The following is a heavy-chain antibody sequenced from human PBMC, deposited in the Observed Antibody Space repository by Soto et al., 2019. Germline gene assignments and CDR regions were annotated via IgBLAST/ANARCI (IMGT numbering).Heavy chain of an antibody. Sequence: KPSETLSLTCTVSGGSISSGGYYWSWIRQHPGKGLEWIGYIYYSGSTYYNPSLKSRVTISVDTSKNQFSLKLSSVTAADTAVYYCARGPVTYYDFWSGYPPPDYWGQGTLVTVSS. CDR1: GGSISSGGYY. D-gene: IGHD3-3*01. J-gene: IGHJ4*02. CDR3: ARGPVTYYDFWSGYPPPDY. CDR2: IYYSGST. V-gene: IGHV4-31*03.